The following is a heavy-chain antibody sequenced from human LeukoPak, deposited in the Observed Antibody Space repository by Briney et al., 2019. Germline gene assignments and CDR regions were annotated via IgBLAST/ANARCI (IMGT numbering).Heavy chain of an antibody. CDR1: GGSISSSSYY. J-gene: IGHJ3*02. CDR3: ARTRRGAEGSPTSFDI. V-gene: IGHV4-39*07. CDR2: IYYSGST. Sequence: MSSETLSLTCAVSGGSISSSSYYWGWIRQPPGKGLEWIGSIYYSGSTYYNPSLKSRVTISVDTSKNQFSLKLSSVTAADTAVYYCARTRRGAEGSPTSFDIWGQGTMVTVSS. D-gene: IGHD4/OR15-4a*01.